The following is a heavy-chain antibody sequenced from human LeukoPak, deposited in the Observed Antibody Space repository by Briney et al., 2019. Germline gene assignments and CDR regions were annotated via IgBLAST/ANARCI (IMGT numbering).Heavy chain of an antibody. CDR2: INPNSGGT. V-gene: IGHV1-2*02. D-gene: IGHD1-26*01. CDR3: ARDLTSTSNWEFDH. J-gene: IGHJ4*02. CDR1: GYTFTGYY. Sequence: ASVKVSCKASGYTFTGYYMHWVRQAPGQGLEWMGWINPNSGGTNYAQKFQGRVTMTRDTSISTAYVEVSRLISDDTAVYYCARDLTSTSNWEFDHWGQGTLVIVSS.